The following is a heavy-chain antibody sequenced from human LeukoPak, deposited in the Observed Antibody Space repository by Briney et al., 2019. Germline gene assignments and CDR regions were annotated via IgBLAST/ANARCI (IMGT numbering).Heavy chain of an antibody. CDR3: AKGYRGYDYRMTSH. V-gene: IGHV3-23*01. D-gene: IGHD5-12*01. J-gene: IGHJ4*02. CDR2: ISGSGGST. CDR1: GFPFSSYA. Sequence: GGSLSLSCAASGFPFSSYAMSWVRQAPGKGLEWVSAISGSGGSTYYTDSVKGRLTISRDNSKNTLYLQMNSLRAEDTAVYYCAKGYRGYDYRMTSHWGQGTLVTVSA.